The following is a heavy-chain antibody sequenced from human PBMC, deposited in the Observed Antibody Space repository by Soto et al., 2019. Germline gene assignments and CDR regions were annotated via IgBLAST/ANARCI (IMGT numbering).Heavy chain of an antibody. V-gene: IGHV4-59*01. CDR2: IYYSGST. Sequence: PWETLSLTCTVSGGSISSYYWSWIRQPPGKGLEWIGYIYYSGSTNYNPSLKSRVTISVDTSKNQFSLKLSSVTTADTAVYYCARELRTSGWFDPWGQGTLVTVSS. CDR3: ARELRTSGWFDP. CDR1: GGSISSYY. D-gene: IGHD2-8*01. J-gene: IGHJ5*02.